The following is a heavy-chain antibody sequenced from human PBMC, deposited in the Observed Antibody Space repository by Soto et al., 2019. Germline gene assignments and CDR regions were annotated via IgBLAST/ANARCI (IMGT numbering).Heavy chain of an antibody. CDR2: ISTGSGGST. CDR3: VKSLSAAFDI. Sequence: GVSLRLSCAASGFTFSSYAINWFRQAPGKGLEWVSGISTGSGGSTYYADSVSGRFTISRYNSKNTLHLQMNSLRAEDTALYYCVKSLSAAFDIWGQGTMVPVSS. J-gene: IGHJ3*02. V-gene: IGHV3-23*01. CDR1: GFTFSSYA.